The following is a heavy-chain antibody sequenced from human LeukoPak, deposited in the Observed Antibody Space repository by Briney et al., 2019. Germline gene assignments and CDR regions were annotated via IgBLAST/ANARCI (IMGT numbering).Heavy chain of an antibody. D-gene: IGHD6-13*01. CDR3: ARANLAAAGQNIPDY. Sequence: GGSLRLSCAASGFTFSDYYMRWIRQAPGKGLEWVSYISSSGSTIYYADSVKGRFTISRDNAKNSLYLQMNSLRAEDTAVYYCARANLAAAGQNIPDYWGQGTLVTVSS. V-gene: IGHV3-11*01. CDR1: GFTFSDYY. J-gene: IGHJ4*02. CDR2: ISSSGSTI.